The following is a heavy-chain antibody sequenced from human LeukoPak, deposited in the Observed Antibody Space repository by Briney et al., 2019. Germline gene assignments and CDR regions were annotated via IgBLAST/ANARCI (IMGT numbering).Heavy chain of an antibody. CDR3: ARGGPRRFLEWLFPSYYFDY. Sequence: PPGGSLRLSCAASGFTFSSYAMHWVRQAPGKGLEYVSAISSNGGSTYYANSVKGRFTISRDNSKDTLYPQMGSLRAEDMAVYYRARGGPRRFLEWLFPSYYFDYWGQGTLVTVSS. D-gene: IGHD3-3*01. J-gene: IGHJ4*02. CDR2: ISSNGGST. CDR1: GFTFSSYA. V-gene: IGHV3-64*01.